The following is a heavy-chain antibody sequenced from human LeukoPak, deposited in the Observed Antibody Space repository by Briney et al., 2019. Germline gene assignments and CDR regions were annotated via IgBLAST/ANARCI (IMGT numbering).Heavy chain of an antibody. D-gene: IGHD4-11*01. J-gene: IGHJ4*02. CDR1: GFTFSSYS. V-gene: IGHV3-48*01. CDR2: ITSRSSTI. Sequence: GSLRLSCAASGFTFSSYSMNWVRQAPGKGLEWVSYITSRSSTIYYADAVKGRFTISRDNAKNSLYLQMNSLRAEDTAVYYCARASTTVSKQSDYWGQGTLVTFSP. CDR3: ARASTTVSKQSDY.